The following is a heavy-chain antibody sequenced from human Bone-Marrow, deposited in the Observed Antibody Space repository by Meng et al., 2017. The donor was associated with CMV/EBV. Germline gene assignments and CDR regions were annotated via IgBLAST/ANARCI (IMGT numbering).Heavy chain of an antibody. CDR1: GYTFTSYY. CDR3: ARDPDYSTYYYYGMDV. V-gene: IGHV1-46*01. J-gene: IGHJ6*02. CDR2: VNPSGGTT. D-gene: IGHD4-11*01. Sequence: ASVKVSCKASGYTFTSYYMHWVRQAPGQGLEWMGIVNPSGGTTSYAQKFQGRVTMTRDTSTSTVYMELSSLRSEDTAVYYCARDPDYSTYYYYGMDVWGQGTTVTVSS.